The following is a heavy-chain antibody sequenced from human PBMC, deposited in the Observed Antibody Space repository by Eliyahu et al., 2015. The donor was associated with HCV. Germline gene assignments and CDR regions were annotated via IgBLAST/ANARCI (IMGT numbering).Heavy chain of an antibody. D-gene: IGHD3-9*01. Sequence: QVQLQESGPGLVKPSQTLSLTCXVSGXSISXGXXXWXWXXQHPGKGLGWIGYIYYSGSTYYNPSLKSRVTISVDTSKNQFSLKLSSVTAADTAVYYCARTVYYDILTGYFLAPRVGWFDPWGQGTLVTVSS. V-gene: IGHV4-31*03. CDR3: ARTVYYDILTGYFLAPRVGWFDP. CDR2: IYYSGST. J-gene: IGHJ5*02. CDR1: GXSISXGXXX.